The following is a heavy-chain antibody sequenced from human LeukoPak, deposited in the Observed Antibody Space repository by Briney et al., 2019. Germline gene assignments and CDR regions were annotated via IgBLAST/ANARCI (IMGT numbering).Heavy chain of an antibody. CDR3: AREFVVVVAADYYYYMDV. CDR2: INPSGGST. J-gene: IGHJ6*03. V-gene: IGHV1-46*01. D-gene: IGHD2-15*01. CDR1: GYTFTSYY. Sequence: ASVKVSCKASGYTFTSYYMHWVRQAPGQGLEWMGIINPSGGSTSYTQKFQGRVTMTRDMSTSTVYMELSSLRSEDTAVYYCAREFVVVVAADYYYYMDVWGKGTTVTVSS.